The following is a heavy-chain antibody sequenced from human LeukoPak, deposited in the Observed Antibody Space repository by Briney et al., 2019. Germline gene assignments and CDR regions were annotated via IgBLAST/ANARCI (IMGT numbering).Heavy chain of an antibody. D-gene: IGHD7-27*01. CDR3: AKDITVPNWGVFDY. J-gene: IGHJ4*02. Sequence: GGSLRLSCAASGFIFSRYAMSWVRQAPGKGLEWVSAIGGDGGSTYSADSVKGRFTISRDDSKNTLYLQMNSLRAEDTAVYYCAKDITVPNWGVFDYWGQGILVTVSS. CDR1: GFIFSRYA. V-gene: IGHV3-23*01. CDR2: IGGDGGST.